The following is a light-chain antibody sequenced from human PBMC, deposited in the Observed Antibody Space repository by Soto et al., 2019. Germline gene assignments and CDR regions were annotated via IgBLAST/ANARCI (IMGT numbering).Light chain of an antibody. CDR2: GAS. CDR3: QQYNNWPPYT. V-gene: IGKV3-15*01. CDR1: QSVSSN. Sequence: EKVMTQSPATLSVSPGERATLSCRASQSVSSNLAWYQQKPGQAPRLLIYGASTRATGIPARFSGSRSGTEFTLTISSLQSEDFAVYYCQQYNNWPPYTFGQGHKLEIK. J-gene: IGKJ2*01.